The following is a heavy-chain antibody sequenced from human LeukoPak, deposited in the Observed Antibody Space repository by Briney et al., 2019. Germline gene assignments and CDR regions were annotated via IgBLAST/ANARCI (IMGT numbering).Heavy chain of an antibody. CDR2: IYTSGST. V-gene: IGHV4-61*02. CDR3: ARDQWSPYGGPPIGMDV. J-gene: IGHJ6*02. Sequence: PSQTLSLTCTVSGGSISSGGYYWSWIRQHPGKGLEWIGRIYTSGSTNYNPSLKSRVTMSVDTSKNQFSLKLSSVTAADTAVYYCARDQWSPYGGPPIGMDVWGQGTTVTVSS. D-gene: IGHD4-23*01. CDR1: GGSISSGGYY.